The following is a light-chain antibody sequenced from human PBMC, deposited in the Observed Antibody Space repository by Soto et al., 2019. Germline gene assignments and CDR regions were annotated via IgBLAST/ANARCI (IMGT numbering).Light chain of an antibody. CDR3: QQRSSWPLT. J-gene: IGKJ4*01. Sequence: ETVMTQSPAILSVSPGERATLSCRASQSVSISLAWYQQKNGQAPRLLIYDASNRATGIPARFSGSGSGTDFTLPISSLEPEDFPVYYCQQRSSWPLTFGGGTKVDIK. CDR1: QSVSIS. V-gene: IGKV3-11*01. CDR2: DAS.